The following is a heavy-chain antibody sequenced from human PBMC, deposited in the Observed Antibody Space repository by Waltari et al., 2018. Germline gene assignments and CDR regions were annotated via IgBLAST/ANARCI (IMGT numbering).Heavy chain of an antibody. V-gene: IGHV3-30*03. Sequence: QVQLVESGGGVVQPGRSLTLSCEASGFTFSSFALHWVRQAPGKGPEWVSAISHDGGNRHYAESVRGRFTISRDDSKNTLYLHLNSLTTDDTAVYYCVRDYQGLIWGQGALVTVSS. CDR1: GFTFSSFA. CDR3: VRDYQGLI. CDR2: ISHDGGNR. J-gene: IGHJ4*02.